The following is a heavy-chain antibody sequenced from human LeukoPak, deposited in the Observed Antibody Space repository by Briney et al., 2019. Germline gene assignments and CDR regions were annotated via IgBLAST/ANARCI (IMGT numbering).Heavy chain of an antibody. CDR2: VSYSGST. D-gene: IGHD3-22*01. V-gene: IGHV4-39*01. Sequence: PSETLSLTCTVSGGSISSSTYYWGWIRQPPGKGLELIGSVSYSGSTYYNPSLKSRVTISLDTSKNQFSLKLSSVTAADTAVYYCARQMMDSSAFDCWGQGTLVTVPS. J-gene: IGHJ4*02. CDR1: GGSISSSTYY. CDR3: ARQMMDSSAFDC.